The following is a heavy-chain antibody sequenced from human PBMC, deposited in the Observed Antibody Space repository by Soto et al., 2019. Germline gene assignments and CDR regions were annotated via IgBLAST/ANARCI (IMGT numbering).Heavy chain of an antibody. J-gene: IGHJ4*02. CDR2: ISHTGTT. CDR3: ARGPYCGDECYFAY. V-gene: IGHV4-4*07. D-gene: IGHD2-21*01. Sequence: SETLSLTCSVFGVSITPYYWSWIRQPAGKGLEWIGRISHTGTTNSNPSLEGRVTMSVDPSKNQISLRLSSATAADTATYYCARGPYCGDECYFAYWGQGALVTVSS. CDR1: GVSITPYY.